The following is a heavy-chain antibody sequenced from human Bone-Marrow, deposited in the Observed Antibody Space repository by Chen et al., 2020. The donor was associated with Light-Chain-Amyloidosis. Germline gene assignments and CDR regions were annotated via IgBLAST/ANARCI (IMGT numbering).Heavy chain of an antibody. D-gene: IGHD5-18*01. J-gene: IGHJ4*02. CDR3: ARGGTREVDTPF. Sequence: EVQWLESGGRLVPPGGSLRRSCADAAFTFPPYWMTWVRRPPGKGLDWVATIQPDGTETYYVDSVRGRFTISRDNAQNSLFLRMSSLRVEDTAVYYCARGGTREVDTPFWGQGTLVTVSS. V-gene: IGHV3-7*03. CDR1: AFTFPPYW. CDR2: IQPDGTET.